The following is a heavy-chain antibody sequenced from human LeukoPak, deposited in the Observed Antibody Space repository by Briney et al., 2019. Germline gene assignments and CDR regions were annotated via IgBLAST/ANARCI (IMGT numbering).Heavy chain of an antibody. CDR3: ARGSGGSVGDYYYGMDV. D-gene: IGHD6-25*01. V-gene: IGHV1-18*01. CDR1: GYTFTSYG. CDR2: ISAYNGNT. Sequence: ASVKVSCKASGYTFTSYGISWVRQAPGQGLEWMGWISAYNGNTNYAQKLQGRVTMTRDTSTSTVYMELSSLRSEDTAVYYCARGSGGSVGDYYYGMDVWGQGTTVTVSS. J-gene: IGHJ6*02.